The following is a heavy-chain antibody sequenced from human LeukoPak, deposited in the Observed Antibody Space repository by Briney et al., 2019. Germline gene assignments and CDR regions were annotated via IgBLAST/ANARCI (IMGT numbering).Heavy chain of an antibody. CDR2: ISSSGSTI. CDR3: ARRLVRDAFDI. CDR1: GFTFSDYY. V-gene: IGHV3-11*01. J-gene: IGHJ3*02. D-gene: IGHD3-10*01. Sequence: GESLRLSCAASGFTFSDYYMSRIRQAPGKGLEWVSYISSSGSTIHYADSVKGRFTISRDNAKNSLYLQMNSLRAEDTAVYYCARRLVRDAFDIWGQGTMVTVSS.